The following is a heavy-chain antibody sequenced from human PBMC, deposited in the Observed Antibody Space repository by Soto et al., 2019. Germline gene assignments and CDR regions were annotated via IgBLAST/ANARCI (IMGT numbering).Heavy chain of an antibody. J-gene: IGHJ4*02. CDR2: ISGSGGST. CDR1: GFTFSSYA. V-gene: IGHV3-23*01. Sequence: GGSLRLSCAASGFTFSSYAMSWVRQAPGKGLEWVSAISGSGGSTYYADSVKGRFTISRDNSNNTLYLQMNSLRAEDTAVYYCAKDLLYNWNAIFDYWGQGTLVTVSS. D-gene: IGHD1-1*01. CDR3: AKDLLYNWNAIFDY.